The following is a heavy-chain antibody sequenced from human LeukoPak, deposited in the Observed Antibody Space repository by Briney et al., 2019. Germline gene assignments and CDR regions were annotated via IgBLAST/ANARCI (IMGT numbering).Heavy chain of an antibody. CDR3: ARVNPILDAFDI. D-gene: IGHD2-2*02. Sequence: GGSLRLSCITSGFLFTNYGFHWVRQAPGKGFEWVAFIRYDGSDKYYADSVKGRFTISRDNAKNSLYLQMNSLRAEDTAVYYCARVNPILDAFDIWGQGTMVTVSS. CDR1: GFLFTNYG. CDR2: IRYDGSDK. V-gene: IGHV3-30*02. J-gene: IGHJ3*02.